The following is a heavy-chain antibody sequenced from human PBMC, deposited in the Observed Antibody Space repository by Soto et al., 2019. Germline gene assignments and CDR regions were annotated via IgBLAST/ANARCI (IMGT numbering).Heavy chain of an antibody. CDR3: AKDLISLIRGNLDF. CDR1: GFTFSNSA. V-gene: IGHV3-23*01. D-gene: IGHD3-10*01. J-gene: IGHJ4*02. CDR2: IGGSDGST. Sequence: GGSLRLSCAASGFTFSNSAMSWARQAPGKGLEWVSAIGGSDGSTYYADSVKGRFTISRDNSKNTLYLQMDSLRAEDTAVYYCAKDLISLIRGNLDFWGQGTLVTVSS.